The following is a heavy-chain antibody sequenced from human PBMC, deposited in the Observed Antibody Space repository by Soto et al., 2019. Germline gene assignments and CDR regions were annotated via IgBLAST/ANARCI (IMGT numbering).Heavy chain of an antibody. CDR2: INSDGSTT. Sequence: EVPLVESGGGLVQPGGSLSLSCAASGFTFSYYWMHWVRQAPGKGLVWVSRINSDGSTTSYADSVKGRFTISRDNAKNTLYLQMNSLRAEDTAVYYCARGMQLVYYYYYGMDVWGQGTTVTVSS. D-gene: IGHD6-13*01. CDR3: ARGMQLVYYYYYGMDV. J-gene: IGHJ6*02. CDR1: GFTFSYYW. V-gene: IGHV3-74*01.